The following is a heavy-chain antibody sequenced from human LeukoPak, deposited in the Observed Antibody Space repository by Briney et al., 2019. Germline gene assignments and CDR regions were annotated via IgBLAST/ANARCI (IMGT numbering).Heavy chain of an antibody. J-gene: IGHJ4*02. V-gene: IGHV4-39*07. Sequence: KPSETLSLTCTVSGGSISSSSYYWGWIRHPPGKGLEWIGSIYYSGSTYYNPSLKSRVTISVDTSKDQFSLKLSSVTAADTAVYYCARGHLSRAPWIDYWGQGTLVTVSS. D-gene: IGHD1-1*01. CDR2: IYYSGST. CDR3: ARGHLSRAPWIDY. CDR1: GGSISSSSYY.